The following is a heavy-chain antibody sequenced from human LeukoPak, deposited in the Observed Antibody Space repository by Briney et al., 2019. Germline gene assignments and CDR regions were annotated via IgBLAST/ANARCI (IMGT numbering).Heavy chain of an antibody. D-gene: IGHD6-19*01. Sequence: PGGSLRLSCAASGFTFSSYWMIWVRQAPGKGLEGGANIKQDGSEKYYVDSVKGRFTISIDNAKNSLYLQMNSLRAEDTALHYCARVTGGWYPKNFDYWGQGTLVTVSS. CDR2: IKQDGSEK. CDR1: GFTFSSYW. CDR3: ARVTGGWYPKNFDY. V-gene: IGHV3-7*01. J-gene: IGHJ4*02.